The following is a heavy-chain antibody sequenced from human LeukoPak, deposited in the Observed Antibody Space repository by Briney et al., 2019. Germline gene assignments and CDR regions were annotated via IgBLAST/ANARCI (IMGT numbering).Heavy chain of an antibody. V-gene: IGHV4-34*01. CDR2: ISHGGHT. CDR3: VRGLYSRDAGY. Sequence: AETLSLTCGVCGGSLSGYYWSWVRQPPGKRLEWIGEISHGGHTNYNPSLESRVAMSVDTSKNQFFLNLDSVTAADTAIYYCVRGLYSRDAGYWGQGTLVTVSS. J-gene: IGHJ4*02. CDR1: GGSLSGYY. D-gene: IGHD4-11*01.